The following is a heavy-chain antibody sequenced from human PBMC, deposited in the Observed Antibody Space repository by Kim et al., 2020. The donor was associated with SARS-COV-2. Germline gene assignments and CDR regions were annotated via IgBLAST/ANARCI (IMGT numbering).Heavy chain of an antibody. CDR3: ARDTRDRGDFDY. CDR1: GFTFSSYG. D-gene: IGHD3-10*01. V-gene: IGHV3-33*01. CDR2: IWYDGSNK. Sequence: GGSLRLSCAASGFTFSSYGMHWVLQAPGKGLEWVAVIWYDGSNKYYADSVKGRFTISRDNSKNTLYLQMNSLRAEDTAVYYCARDTRDRGDFDYWGQGTLVTVSS. J-gene: IGHJ4*02.